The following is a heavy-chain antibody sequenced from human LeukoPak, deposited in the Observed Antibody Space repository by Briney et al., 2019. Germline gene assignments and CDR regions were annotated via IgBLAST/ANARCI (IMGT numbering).Heavy chain of an antibody. V-gene: IGHV4-38-2*01. CDR3: ARNSSGNYFDY. D-gene: IGHD1-26*01. J-gene: IGHJ4*02. CDR1: GYSISNTYY. CDR2: IYNSGST. Sequence: SDTLSLTCVVSGYSISNTYYWGWIRQPPGKELEWIGSIYNSGSTHYNPSLKSRVTISVDTSKNQFSLKLTSVTAADTAVYYCARNSSGNYFDYWGQGTLVTVSS.